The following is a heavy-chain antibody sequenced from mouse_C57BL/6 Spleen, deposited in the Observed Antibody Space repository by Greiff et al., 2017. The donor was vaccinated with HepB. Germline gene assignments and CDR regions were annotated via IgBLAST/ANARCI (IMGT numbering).Heavy chain of an antibody. V-gene: IGHV5-4*01. Sequence: EVKVVESGGGLVKPGGSLKLSCAASGFTFSSYAMSWVRQTPEKRLEWVATISDGGSYTYYPDNVKGRFPISRDNAKNNLYLQRSHLKSEDTAMYYCARDHGLTERYFDVWGTGTTVTVSS. J-gene: IGHJ1*03. CDR3: ARDHGLTERYFDV. CDR1: GFTFSSYA. D-gene: IGHD4-1*01. CDR2: ISDGGSYT.